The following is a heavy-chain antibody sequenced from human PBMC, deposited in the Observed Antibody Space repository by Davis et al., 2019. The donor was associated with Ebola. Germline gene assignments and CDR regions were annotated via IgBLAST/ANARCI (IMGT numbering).Heavy chain of an antibody. Sequence: ASVKVSCKASGYTFTSYGISWVRQAPGQGLEWMGWISAYNGNTNYAQKLQGRVTMTTDTSTSTAYMELRSLRSDDTAVYYCARDPRGRLLQNYYYYGMDVWGQGTTVTVSS. CDR3: ARDPRGRLLQNYYYYGMDV. V-gene: IGHV1-18*01. CDR2: ISAYNGNT. CDR1: GYTFTSYG. J-gene: IGHJ6*02. D-gene: IGHD5-24*01.